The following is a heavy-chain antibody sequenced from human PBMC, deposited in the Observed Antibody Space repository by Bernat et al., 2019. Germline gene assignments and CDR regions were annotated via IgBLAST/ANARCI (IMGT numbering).Heavy chain of an antibody. V-gene: IGHV1-46*03. CDR1: GYTFTSYY. D-gene: IGHD6-13*01. CDR2: INPSGGST. Sequence: QVQLVQSGAEVKKPGASVKVSCKASGYTFTSYYMHWVRQAPGQGLEWMGIINPSGGSTSYAQKFQGRVTMTRDTSTSTVYMELSSLRSEDTAVYYCARDPRIAAAGTYFDYWGQGTLVTVSS. J-gene: IGHJ4*02. CDR3: ARDPRIAAAGTYFDY.